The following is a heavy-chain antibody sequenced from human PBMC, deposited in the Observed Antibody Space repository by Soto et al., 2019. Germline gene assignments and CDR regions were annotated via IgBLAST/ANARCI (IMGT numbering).Heavy chain of an antibody. CDR2: IYYSGST. D-gene: IGHD2-8*01. Sequence: SETLSLTCTVSGGSISSYYWSWIRQPPGRGLEWIGYIYYSGSTNYNPSLKSRVTISVDTSKNQFSLKLSSVTAADTAVYYCARAGGYCTNGVCPRGYYYYGMDVWGQGTTVTVSS. J-gene: IGHJ6*02. CDR3: ARAGGYCTNGVCPRGYYYYGMDV. CDR1: GGSISSYY. V-gene: IGHV4-59*01.